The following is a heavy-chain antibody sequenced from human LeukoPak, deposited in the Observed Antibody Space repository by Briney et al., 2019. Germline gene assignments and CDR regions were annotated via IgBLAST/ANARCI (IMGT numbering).Heavy chain of an antibody. CDR1: GGSISSSTYY. D-gene: IGHD3-22*01. CDR3: ARAPNYYDSSGYYVYNDY. J-gene: IGHJ4*02. CDR2: IYTSGIT. V-gene: IGHV4-61*02. Sequence: PSETLSLTCTVSGGSISSSTYYWNWIRQPAGKGLEWIGRIYTSGITNYNSSLKSRVTISVDRSKNQFSLKLSSVTAADTAVYYCARAPNYYDSSGYYVYNDYWGQGTLVTVSS.